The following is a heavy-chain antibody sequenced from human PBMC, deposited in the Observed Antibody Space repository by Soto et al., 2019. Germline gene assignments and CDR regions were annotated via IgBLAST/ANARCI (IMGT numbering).Heavy chain of an antibody. V-gene: IGHV3-21*01. J-gene: IGHJ6*02. CDR1: GFTFSTYS. CDR3: ARDPLAARPNYYGMDV. CDR2: ISSSSSYI. Sequence: GGSLRLSCAASGFTFSTYSMNWVRQAPGKGLEWVSSISSSSSYIYYADSVRGRFTISRDNAKNSLYLQMNSLRAEDTAAYYCARDPLAARPNYYGMDVWGQGTTVTVSS. D-gene: IGHD6-6*01.